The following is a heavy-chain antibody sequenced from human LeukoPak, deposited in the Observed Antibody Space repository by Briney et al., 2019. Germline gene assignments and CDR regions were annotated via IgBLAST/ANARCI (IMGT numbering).Heavy chain of an antibody. CDR2: ISGSGGST. D-gene: IGHD5-18*01. J-gene: IGHJ4*02. CDR1: GFTFSSYA. CDR3: AKEAIPGYSYGLSPFDY. Sequence: GGSLRLSCAVSGFTFSSYAMSWVRQAPGKGLEWVSAISGSGGSTYYADSVKGRFTISRDNSKNTLYLQMNSLRAEDTAVYYCAKEAIPGYSYGLSPFDYWGQGSLVTVSS. V-gene: IGHV3-23*01.